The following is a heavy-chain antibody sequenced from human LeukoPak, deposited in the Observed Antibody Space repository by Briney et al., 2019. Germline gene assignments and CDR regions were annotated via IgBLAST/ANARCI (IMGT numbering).Heavy chain of an antibody. V-gene: IGHV3-9*03. Sequence: GGSRRLSCAASGFTFDDYAMHWVRQAPGKGLEGVSGISWNSCSIGYAASVNGRFTISRDNAKNSLYLQMNSLRAEDMALYYCAKDSGDSSGYYSAGFDYWGQGTLVTVSS. J-gene: IGHJ4*02. CDR1: GFTFDDYA. D-gene: IGHD3-22*01. CDR2: ISWNSCSI. CDR3: AKDSGDSSGYYSAGFDY.